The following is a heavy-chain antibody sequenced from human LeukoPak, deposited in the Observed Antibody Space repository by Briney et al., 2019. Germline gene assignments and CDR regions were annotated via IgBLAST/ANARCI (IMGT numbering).Heavy chain of an antibody. J-gene: IGHJ4*02. V-gene: IGHV1-69*13. CDR3: AREGYCSSTSCSPFDY. Sequence: ASVKVSCKASGYTFTRYGVSWVRQAPGQGLEWMGGIIPIFGTANYAQKFQGRVTITADESTSTAYMELSSLRSEDTAVYYCAREGYCSSTSCSPFDYWGQGTLVTVSS. CDR2: IIPIFGTA. D-gene: IGHD2-2*01. CDR1: GYTFTRYG.